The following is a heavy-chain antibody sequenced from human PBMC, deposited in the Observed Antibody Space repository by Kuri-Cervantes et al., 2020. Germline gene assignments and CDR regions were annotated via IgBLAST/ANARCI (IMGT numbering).Heavy chain of an antibody. D-gene: IGHD6-19*01. V-gene: IGHV4-34*01. J-gene: IGHJ3*02. CDR2: IDHTGST. CDR1: GGSFSDYH. CDR3: AREFPGTAVAGTEGALDI. Sequence: SETLSLTCAVYGGSFSDYHWNYIRQPPGKGLEWIGEIDHTGSTNYNPSLKSRVTLSVDTSKNQFSLKLGSVTAADTAVYYCAREFPGTAVAGTEGALDIWGQGTKVTVSS.